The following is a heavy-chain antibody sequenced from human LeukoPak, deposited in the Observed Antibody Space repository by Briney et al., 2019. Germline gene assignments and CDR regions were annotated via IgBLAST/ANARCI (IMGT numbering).Heavy chain of an antibody. Sequence: QAGGSLRLSCAASGFTFNNFWMHWVRQGPGKGLGWVSRINSDGSITNYADSVKGRFTISRDNAKNTVYLQMNSLRVEDTAVYYCAREGWGGYWGQGTLVTVSS. CDR1: GFTFNNFW. CDR3: AREGWGGY. D-gene: IGHD3-16*01. J-gene: IGHJ4*02. V-gene: IGHV3-74*01. CDR2: INSDGSIT.